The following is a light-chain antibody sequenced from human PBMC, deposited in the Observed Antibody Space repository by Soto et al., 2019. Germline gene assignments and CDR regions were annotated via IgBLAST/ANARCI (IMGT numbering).Light chain of an antibody. V-gene: IGKV3-20*01. CDR1: QRVKSNY. CDR3: QQYGNSPKT. CDR2: GAS. J-gene: IGKJ1*01. Sequence: EVVLTQSPGTLSLSQGERATLSCRASQRVKSNYLAWYQQKPGQAPRLVIYGASSRATGIPDRFSGSGSGTDFTLTISRLEPEDFAVYYCQQYGNSPKTFGQGTKVDIK.